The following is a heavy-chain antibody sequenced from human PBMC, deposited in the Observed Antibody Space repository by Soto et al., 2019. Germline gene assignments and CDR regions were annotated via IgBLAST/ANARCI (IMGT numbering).Heavy chain of an antibody. V-gene: IGHV1-3*01. D-gene: IGHD1-26*01. CDR1: GYAFVHYS. Sequence: ASVKVSFKASGYAFVHYSLHWVRQAPGQRLEWMGWINSGNGNTKYSEKFRGRLSLKTDTSATTVYMEMSSLISADTAVYFCARDMTGARKAFDVWGQGTMVTVSS. CDR3: ARDMTGARKAFDV. J-gene: IGHJ3*01. CDR2: INSGNGNT.